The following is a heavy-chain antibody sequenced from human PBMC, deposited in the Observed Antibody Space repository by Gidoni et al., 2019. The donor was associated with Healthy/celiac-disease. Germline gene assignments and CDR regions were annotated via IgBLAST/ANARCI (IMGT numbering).Heavy chain of an antibody. D-gene: IGHD2-21*02. V-gene: IGHV3-7*01. J-gene: IGHJ3*02. CDR1: GFTFSRYW. Sequence: EVQLVESGGGLVQPGGSLRLSCAASGFTFSRYWMSWVRQAPGKGLEWVANIKQDGSEKYYVDSVKGRFTISRDNAKNSLYLQRNSLRAEDTAVYYCARVLLLGAFDIWGQGTMVTVSS. CDR2: IKQDGSEK. CDR3: ARVLLLGAFDI.